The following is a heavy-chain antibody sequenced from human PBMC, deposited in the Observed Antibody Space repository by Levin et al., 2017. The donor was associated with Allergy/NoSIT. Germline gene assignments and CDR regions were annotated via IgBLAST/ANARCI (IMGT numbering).Heavy chain of an antibody. D-gene: IGHD2-2*02. V-gene: IGHV1-69*13. Sequence: SVKVSCKASGGTFSSYAFSWVRQAPGQGLQWMGGIIPIFGTANYAQKFLGRVTITADESTSTAYMELSSLISEDTAVYYCARGASTPCSRTSCFTEPYYHSAMDVWGQGTTVIVSS. J-gene: IGHJ6*02. CDR2: IIPIFGTA. CDR3: ARGASTPCSRTSCFTEPYYHSAMDV. CDR1: GGTFSSYA.